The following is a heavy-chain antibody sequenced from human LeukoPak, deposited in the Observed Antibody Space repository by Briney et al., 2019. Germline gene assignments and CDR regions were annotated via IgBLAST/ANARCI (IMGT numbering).Heavy chain of an antibody. CDR3: AKDISNWNDHPGYYYYYGMDV. D-gene: IGHD1-1*01. CDR1: GFTFDDYA. Sequence: PGGSLRLSCAASGFTFDDYAMHWVRQAPGKGLEWFSGISWISGSIGYADSVKGRFTISRDNAKNSLYLQMNSLRAEDTALYYCAKDISNWNDHPGYYYYYGMDVWGQGTTVTVSS. CDR2: ISWISGSI. J-gene: IGHJ6*02. V-gene: IGHV3-9*01.